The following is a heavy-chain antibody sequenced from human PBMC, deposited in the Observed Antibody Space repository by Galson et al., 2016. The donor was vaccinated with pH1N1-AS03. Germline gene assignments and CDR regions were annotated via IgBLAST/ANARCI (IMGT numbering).Heavy chain of an antibody. Sequence: SVKVSCKASRGTLNNYAINWVRQAPGQGLEWMGGISPIFGSANHAQKFQGRVTITADIFTNTVYMELSSLRSEDTAVYYCARGLTYHFGSGSVFWGQGTLVTVSS. CDR3: ARGLTYHFGSGSVF. D-gene: IGHD3-10*01. CDR2: ISPIFGSA. J-gene: IGHJ4*02. CDR1: RGTLNNYA. V-gene: IGHV1-69*06.